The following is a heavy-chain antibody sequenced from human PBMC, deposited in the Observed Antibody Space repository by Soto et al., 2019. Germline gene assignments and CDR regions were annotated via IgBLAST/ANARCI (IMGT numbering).Heavy chain of an antibody. CDR3: ARVHIADRDY. Sequence: EVQLVESGGGLVKPGGSLRLSCAVSGFTFSAYTMSWVRQPPGKGLEWVATISSISTYIKYADSVKGRFTISRDNARNSLYLQMDSRRVEDTAVDYCARVHIADRDYWGEVTLVTVST. J-gene: IGHJ4*02. CDR2: ISSISTYI. V-gene: IGHV3-21*01. CDR1: GFTFSAYT. D-gene: IGHD6-6*01.